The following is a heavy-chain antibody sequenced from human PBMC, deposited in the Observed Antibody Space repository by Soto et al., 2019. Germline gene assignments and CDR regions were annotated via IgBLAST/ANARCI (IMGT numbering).Heavy chain of an antibody. V-gene: IGHV3-53*01. CDR2: IYSDGTT. J-gene: IGHJ4*02. CDR1: GFIVTSNY. D-gene: IGHD3-10*01. Sequence: PGVSLRLSCAASGFIVTSNYMSWVRQAPGKGLEWVSVIYSDGTTNYAESVKGRFTISRDNSKNTVFLQMSSLRAEDTAVYYCAKGGPGATSGLFESCRQEALGTVSS. CDR3: AKGGPGATSGLFES.